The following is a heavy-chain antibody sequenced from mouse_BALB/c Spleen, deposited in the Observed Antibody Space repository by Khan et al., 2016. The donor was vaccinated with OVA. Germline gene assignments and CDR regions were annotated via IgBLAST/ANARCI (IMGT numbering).Heavy chain of an antibody. Sequence: QLEESGPGLVKPSQSLSLTCSVTGYSFTSGYYWNWIRQFPGNKLEWMGYISYDGSNNYNPSLKNRISITRDTSKNQFFLKLNSVTTEDTATYYCARDYYGSSYYFDYWGQGTTLTVSS. CDR2: ISYDGSN. J-gene: IGHJ2*01. V-gene: IGHV3-6*02. D-gene: IGHD1-1*01. CDR3: ARDYYGSSYYFDY. CDR1: GYSFTSGYY.